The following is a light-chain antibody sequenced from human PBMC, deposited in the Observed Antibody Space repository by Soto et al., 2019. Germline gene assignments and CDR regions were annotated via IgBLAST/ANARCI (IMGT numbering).Light chain of an antibody. CDR3: QQYGFSLRT. J-gene: IGKJ1*01. V-gene: IGKV3-20*01. CDR1: QSVRGNY. Sequence: EIVLTQSPGTLSWSPGERATLCCGASQSVRGNYLAWYQQKPGQAPRLLISGASSRASGIPDRFSGSGSGTDFTLTISRLEPEDFAVYYCQQYGFSLRTFGQGSKVEI. CDR2: GAS.